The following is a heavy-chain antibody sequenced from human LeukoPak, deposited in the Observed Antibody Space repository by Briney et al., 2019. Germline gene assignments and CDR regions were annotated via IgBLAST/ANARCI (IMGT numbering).Heavy chain of an antibody. CDR3: ARDLERDYDSSGFYYYYYAMDA. D-gene: IGHD3-22*01. CDR1: GFTFNTYA. CDR2: ISGSADRT. Sequence: GGSLRLSCAASGFTFNTYAMTWVRKAPGKGLEWVSCISGSADRTYYADSVKGRFTISRDNPKNTLYLQMNSLRGEDTAVYYCARDLERDYDSSGFYYYYYAMDAWGQGTTVTVSS. V-gene: IGHV3-23*01. J-gene: IGHJ6*02.